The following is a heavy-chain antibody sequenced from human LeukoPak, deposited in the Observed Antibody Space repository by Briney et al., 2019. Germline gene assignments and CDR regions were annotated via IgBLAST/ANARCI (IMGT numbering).Heavy chain of an antibody. CDR2: IYYSGST. Sequence: SETLSLTCTVSGGSISSSSYYWGWTRQPPGKGLEWIGSIYYSGSTYYNPSLKSRVTISADTSKNHFSLKLSSVTAADTAVYYCARKLVVRGVSLSYFDYWGQGTLATVSS. CDR1: GGSISSSSYY. J-gene: IGHJ4*02. CDR3: ARKLVVRGVSLSYFDY. D-gene: IGHD3-10*01. V-gene: IGHV4-39*01.